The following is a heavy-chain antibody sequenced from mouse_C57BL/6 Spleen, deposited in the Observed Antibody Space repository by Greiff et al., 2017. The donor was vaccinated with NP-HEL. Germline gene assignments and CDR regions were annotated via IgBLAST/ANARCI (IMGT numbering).Heavy chain of an antibody. D-gene: IGHD3-2*02. CDR1: GYAFSSSW. CDR2: IYPGDGDT. J-gene: IGHJ4*01. CDR3: ASTAQATGSFAMDY. V-gene: IGHV1-82*01. Sequence: QVQLQQSGPELVKPGASVKISCKASGYAFSSSWMNWVKQRPGKGLEWIGRIYPGDGDTNYNGKFKGKATLTADKSSSTAYMQLSSLTSEDSAVYFCASTAQATGSFAMDYWGQGTSVTVSS.